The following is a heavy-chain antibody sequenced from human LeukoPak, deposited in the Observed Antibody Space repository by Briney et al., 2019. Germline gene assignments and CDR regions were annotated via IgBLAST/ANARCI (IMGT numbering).Heavy chain of an antibody. CDR3: AADGPADLFDGSEDPPRDAFEI. CDR1: GFTFSSST. Sequence: ASVKVSCKASGFTFSSSTMQWVRQARGQRLEWIGWIVVGSGNTNYAQKFQERVTISRDMSTSTAYMELSSLTSEDTAVFYCAADGPADLFDGSEDPPRDAFEIWGQGIMVTVSS. V-gene: IGHV1-58*02. J-gene: IGHJ3*02. CDR2: IVVGSGNT. D-gene: IGHD3-22*01.